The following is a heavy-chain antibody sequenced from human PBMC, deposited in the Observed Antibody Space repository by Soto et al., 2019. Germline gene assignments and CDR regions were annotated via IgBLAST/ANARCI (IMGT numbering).Heavy chain of an antibody. CDR3: ARHATGGTYPLDY. V-gene: IGHV4-59*08. CDR1: SGSISGSY. J-gene: IGHJ4*02. D-gene: IGHD1-26*01. Sequence: PSETLSLTCTVSSGSISGSYWAWIRQPPGKGLEYIGHIYYTGSTNYSPSLQSRVTMSVDTSKNQFSLKLTSVTAADTAVYYCARHATGGTYPLDYWGQGTLVTVSS. CDR2: IYYTGST.